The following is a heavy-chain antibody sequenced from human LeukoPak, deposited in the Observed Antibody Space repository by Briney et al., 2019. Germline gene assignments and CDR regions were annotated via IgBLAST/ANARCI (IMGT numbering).Heavy chain of an antibody. Sequence: SVKVSCKASGGTFSSYAISWVRQAPGQGLEWMGGIIPIFGTANYAQKFQGRVTITADESTSTAYMELSSLRSEDTAVYYCARGRYYYDSSGYYYVRGFDPWGQGTLVTVSS. CDR1: GGTFSSYA. CDR2: IIPIFGTA. V-gene: IGHV1-69*13. J-gene: IGHJ5*02. CDR3: ARGRYYYDSSGYYYVRGFDP. D-gene: IGHD3-22*01.